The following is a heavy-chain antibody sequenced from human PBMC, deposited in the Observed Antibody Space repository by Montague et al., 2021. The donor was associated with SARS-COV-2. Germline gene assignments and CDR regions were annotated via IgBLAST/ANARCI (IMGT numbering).Heavy chain of an antibody. D-gene: IGHD2-15*01. V-gene: IGHV4-39*07. CDR1: GGSIGSDSFY. J-gene: IGHJ3*02. CDR2: IYHSGGT. Sequence: SETLSLTCTVYGGSIGSDSFYWGWLRQPPGKGLEWIGLIYHSGGTYNNPSLKRRFSISADTSKNQFSLKVTSVTAADTAVYYCARWARAVGAAIDIWGLGTMVTVSS. CDR3: ARWARAVGAAIDI.